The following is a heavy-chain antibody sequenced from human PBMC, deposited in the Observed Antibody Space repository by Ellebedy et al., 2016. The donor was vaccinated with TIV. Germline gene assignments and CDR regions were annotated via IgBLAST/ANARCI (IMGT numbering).Heavy chain of an antibody. CDR3: AAGSREYWFDP. J-gene: IGHJ5*02. D-gene: IGHD3-10*01. Sequence: GESLKISCAASGFSFSSYIMNWVRQAPGKAPAWVSSISSDSSDLSYADSGKGRFTISRGNAKNLLYLQMNTLGVEDTAVYYCAAGSREYWFDPWGQGTLVTVSS. CDR2: ISSDSSDL. V-gene: IGHV3-21*01. CDR1: GFSFSSYI.